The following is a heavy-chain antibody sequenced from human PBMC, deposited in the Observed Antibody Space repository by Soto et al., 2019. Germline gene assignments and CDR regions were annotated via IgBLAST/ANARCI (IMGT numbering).Heavy chain of an antibody. CDR3: ATQGLTNYYFDD. V-gene: IGHV5-10-1*04. Sequence: GESLKISCKVSGYSFASQWISWVRQVPGKGQEWLGRIDLSESYTTYNPSFQGQVSFSSDKSITTAYLQWSSLKASDTATYYCATQGLTNYYFDDSGQGSLVTVSS. J-gene: IGHJ4*02. CDR2: IDLSESYT. D-gene: IGHD1-1*01. CDR1: GYSFASQW.